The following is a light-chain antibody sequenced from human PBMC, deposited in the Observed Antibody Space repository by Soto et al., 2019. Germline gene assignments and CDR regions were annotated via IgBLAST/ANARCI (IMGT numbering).Light chain of an antibody. CDR2: GAS. CDR1: QSVSNN. V-gene: IGKV3-15*01. J-gene: IGKJ1*01. CDR3: QQYNNWPAI. Sequence: EIVLTQSPATLSVSPGERAALSCRASQSVSNNLAWYQQKPGQPPRLLIFGASTRATGIPARFSGSGSGTDFTLTISSLQSEDFAVYYCQQYNNWPAIFGQGTKVDIK.